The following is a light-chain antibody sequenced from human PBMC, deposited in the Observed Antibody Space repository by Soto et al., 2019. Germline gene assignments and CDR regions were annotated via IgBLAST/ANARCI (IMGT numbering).Light chain of an antibody. Sequence: EIVLTQSPANLSVSPGERATLSCRASETVSSNLAWYQQKLGQAPRLLIYGASTRATGIPARFSGSGSGTEFTLTISSLQSEDFAVYYCQQYNNWPRTVGQGTKVDIK. CDR3: QQYNNWPRT. CDR1: ETVSSN. CDR2: GAS. J-gene: IGKJ1*01. V-gene: IGKV3-15*01.